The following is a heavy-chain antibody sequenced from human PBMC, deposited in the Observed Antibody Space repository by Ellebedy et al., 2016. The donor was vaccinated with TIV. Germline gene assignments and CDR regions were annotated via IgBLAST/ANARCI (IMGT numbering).Heavy chain of an antibody. CDR3: ARDKDYYYDSSGYNDASGI. CDR1: GYTFTSYG. CDR2: LSGYNGHT. J-gene: IGHJ3*02. Sequence: ASVKVSCKASGYTFTSYGISWVRQAPGQGLEGLGWLSGYNGHTNYAQKLQGRVTMTSDTSTSTAYMGLRSLRSDDTAVYYCARDKDYYYDSSGYNDASGIWGQGTMVTVSS. D-gene: IGHD3-22*01. V-gene: IGHV1-18*04.